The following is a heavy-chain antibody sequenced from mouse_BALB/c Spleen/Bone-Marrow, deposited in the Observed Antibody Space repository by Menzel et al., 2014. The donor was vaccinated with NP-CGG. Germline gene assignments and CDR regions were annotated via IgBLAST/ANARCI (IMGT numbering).Heavy chain of an antibody. CDR3: ARSRMITRYFAV. D-gene: IGHD2-4*01. V-gene: IGHV5-9-3*01. J-gene: IGHJ1*01. CDR1: GFTFSTYA. Sequence: EVQREESGAGLVKPGVSLKLSCAASGFTFSTYAMPWVRQTPEKRLEWVGTINSGGAYIYYADKVQGRFTITRDTSKNTLYLQMSSLRSEDTAIYYCARSRMITRYFAVWGEGTPVTVSS. CDR2: INSGGAYI.